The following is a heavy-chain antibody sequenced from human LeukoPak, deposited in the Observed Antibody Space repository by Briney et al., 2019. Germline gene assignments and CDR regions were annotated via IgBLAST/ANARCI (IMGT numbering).Heavy chain of an antibody. Sequence: PGGSLRLSCAPSGFTFRSYWMSWVRQAPGKGLEWVANINQGGSVQYYMDSVKGRFTISRDDAKNSLYVQMNSLRDEDTAVYYCARVEYSGWNLEYWGQGTLVTVSS. CDR3: ARVEYSGWNLEY. CDR2: INQGGSVQ. J-gene: IGHJ4*02. CDR1: GFTFRSYW. V-gene: IGHV3-7*01. D-gene: IGHD5-12*01.